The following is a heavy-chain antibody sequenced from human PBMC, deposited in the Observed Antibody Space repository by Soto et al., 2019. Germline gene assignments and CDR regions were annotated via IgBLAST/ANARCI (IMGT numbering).Heavy chain of an antibody. D-gene: IGHD2-21*02. Sequence: DVQLLESGGGLVQPGGSLRLSCAASGFTFGNYGVNWVRQAPGKGLEWVAGISGGGGSTYYGDSVKGRFTISRDPSKNTVFLEMKSLRVEDTAVYYCAKGFIVVVTVIRPDDAFDVWGQGTLVTVAS. CDR3: AKGFIVVVTVIRPDDAFDV. CDR1: GFTFGNYG. J-gene: IGHJ3*01. CDR2: ISGGGGST. V-gene: IGHV3-23*01.